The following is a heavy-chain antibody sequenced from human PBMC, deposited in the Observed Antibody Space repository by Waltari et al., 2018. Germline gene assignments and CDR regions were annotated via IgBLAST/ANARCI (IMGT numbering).Heavy chain of an antibody. V-gene: IGHV3-11*01. D-gene: IGHD2-2*02. J-gene: IGHJ4*02. Sequence: CAASGFTFSDYYMSWIRQAPGKGLEWVSYISSSGSTIYYADSVKGRFTISRDNAKNSLYLQMNSLRAEDTAVYYCARTIVVVPAAIPYFDYWGQGTLVTVSS. CDR2: ISSSGSTI. CDR1: GFTFSDYY. CDR3: ARTIVVVPAAIPYFDY.